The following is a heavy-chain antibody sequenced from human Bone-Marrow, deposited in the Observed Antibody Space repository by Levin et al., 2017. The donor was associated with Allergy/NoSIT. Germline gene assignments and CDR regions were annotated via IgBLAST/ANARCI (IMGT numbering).Heavy chain of an antibody. Sequence: GGSLRLSCAASGFTFSSYAMHWVRQAPGKGLEWVAVISYDGSNKYYADSVKGRFTISRDNSKNTLYLQMNSLRAEDTAVYYCARDYSGYSYGYYFDYWGQGTLVTVSS. CDR2: ISYDGSNK. CDR3: ARDYSGYSYGYYFDY. D-gene: IGHD5-18*01. J-gene: IGHJ4*02. CDR1: GFTFSSYA. V-gene: IGHV3-30-3*01.